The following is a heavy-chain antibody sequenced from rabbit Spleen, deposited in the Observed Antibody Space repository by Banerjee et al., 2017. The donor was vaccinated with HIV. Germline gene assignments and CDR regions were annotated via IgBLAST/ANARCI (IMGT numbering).Heavy chain of an antibody. CDR3: ARNDMDSVWGGNL. J-gene: IGHJ4*01. CDR1: GFDISSIYY. Sequence: QEQLVESGGGLVQPGGSLKLSCTVSGFDISSIYYMCWVRQAPGKGLEWIACIDAGSGGITYYASWARGRFTGSKTSSTTVTLQMTSLTVADTATYFCARNDMDSVWGGNLWGPGTLVTVS. D-gene: IGHD4-1*01. V-gene: IGHV1S45*01. CDR2: IDAGSGGIT.